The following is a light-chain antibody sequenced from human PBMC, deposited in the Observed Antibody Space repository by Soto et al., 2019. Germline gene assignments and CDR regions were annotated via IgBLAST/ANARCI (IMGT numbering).Light chain of an antibody. CDR3: MQSLQTRYT. J-gene: IGKJ5*01. CDR2: LGS. Sequence: EIVMTQSPLSLPVTPGEPASVSCRSSQSLLHSNGYNYLDWYLQKPGQSPQLLIYLGSNRASGVPDRFSGSGSGTDFTLKISRVEAEDVGVYYCMQSLQTRYTFGQGTRLEI. V-gene: IGKV2-28*01. CDR1: QSLLHSNGYNY.